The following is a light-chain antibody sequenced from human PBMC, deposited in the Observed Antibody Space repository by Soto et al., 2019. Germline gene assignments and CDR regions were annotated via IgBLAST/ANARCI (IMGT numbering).Light chain of an antibody. CDR1: QSISNY. Sequence: DMEMTQSPSSLSASVGDRVTITCRASQSISNYLNWYQHKPGKVPKLLIYAASSLQSGVPTRFSGSGCGTDLALTMNSLQPEDFATYYCRQRDGTPLTFGGGAKSEI. V-gene: IGKV1-39*01. CDR3: RQRDGTPLT. CDR2: AAS. J-gene: IGKJ4*01.